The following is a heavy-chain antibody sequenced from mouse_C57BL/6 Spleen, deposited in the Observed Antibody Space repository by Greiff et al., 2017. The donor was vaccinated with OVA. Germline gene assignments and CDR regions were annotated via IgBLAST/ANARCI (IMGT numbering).Heavy chain of an antibody. V-gene: IGHV6-3*01. CDR3: TGDYGSRGGY. Sequence: EVQLVESGGGLVQPGGSMKLSCVASGFTFSNYWMTWVRQSPEKGLEWVAQIRLKSDNYATNYAESVKGRFTISRDDSKSSVYLQRNNIRAKDTGIYYCTGDYGSRGGYWGQGTTLTVSS. D-gene: IGHD1-1*01. CDR1: GFTFSNYW. CDR2: IRLKSDNYAT. J-gene: IGHJ2*01.